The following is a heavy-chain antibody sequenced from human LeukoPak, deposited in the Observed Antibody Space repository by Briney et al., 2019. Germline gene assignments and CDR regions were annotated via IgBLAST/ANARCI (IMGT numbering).Heavy chain of an antibody. Sequence: GGSLRLSCAASGFTFDDYAMHWVRQAPGKGLEWVSGISWNSGSIGYADSVKGRFTISRDNAKNFLYPQMNSLRAEDTALYYCAKDIRSSGSYYYFDYWGQGTPVTVPS. V-gene: IGHV3-9*01. J-gene: IGHJ4*02. D-gene: IGHD3-22*01. CDR1: GFTFDDYA. CDR2: ISWNSGSI. CDR3: AKDIRSSGSYYYFDY.